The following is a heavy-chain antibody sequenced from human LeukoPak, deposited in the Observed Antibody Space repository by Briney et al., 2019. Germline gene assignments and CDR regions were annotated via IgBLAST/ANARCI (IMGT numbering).Heavy chain of an antibody. Sequence: PGGSLRLSCAASGFTFSSYSMNWVRQAPGKGLEWVSSISSSSNNIYYADSVRGRFTISGDNAKNSLYLQMNSLRAEDTAVYYCARGVLVGPVIILDCWGQGTLVTVSS. D-gene: IGHD3/OR15-3a*01. CDR1: GFTFSSYS. V-gene: IGHV3-21*04. J-gene: IGHJ4*02. CDR2: ISSSSNNI. CDR3: ARGVLVGPVIILDC.